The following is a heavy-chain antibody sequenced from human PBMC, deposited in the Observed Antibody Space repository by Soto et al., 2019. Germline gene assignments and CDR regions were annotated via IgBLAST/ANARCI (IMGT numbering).Heavy chain of an antibody. D-gene: IGHD5-18*01. CDR1: GGSISSGDYH. J-gene: IGHJ4*02. CDR2: IYYSGST. Sequence: SETLSLTCTVSGGSISSGDYHWSWLRQPPGKGLEWIGYIYYSGSTYYNASLKSRVTISVDMSKNQFSLNLSSVTAADTAVYYCVRGDTTMVTRVDSWGQGILVT. V-gene: IGHV4-30-4*01. CDR3: VRGDTTMVTRVDS.